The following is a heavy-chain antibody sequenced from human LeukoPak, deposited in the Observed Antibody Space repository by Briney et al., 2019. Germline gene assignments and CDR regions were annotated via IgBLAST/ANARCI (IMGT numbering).Heavy chain of an antibody. CDR1: GGSISSGSYY. CDR3: ARGGYYYDSRGGTFDI. Sequence: SQTLSLTCTVSGGSISSGSYYWSWIRQPAGKGLEWIGRIYTSGSTNYNPSLKSRVTISVDTSKNQFSLKLSSVTAAGTAVYYCARGGYYYDSRGGTFDIWGQGTMVTVSS. D-gene: IGHD3-22*01. J-gene: IGHJ3*02. V-gene: IGHV4-61*02. CDR2: IYTSGST.